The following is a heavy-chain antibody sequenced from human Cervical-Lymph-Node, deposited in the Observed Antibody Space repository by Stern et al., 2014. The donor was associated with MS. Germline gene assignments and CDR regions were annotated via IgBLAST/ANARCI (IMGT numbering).Heavy chain of an antibody. CDR2: IYYSGST. J-gene: IGHJ4*02. V-gene: IGHV4-31*03. CDR3: ARVSYDFWSGYYPFDY. D-gene: IGHD3-3*01. Sequence: QVQLQESGPGLVKPSQTLSLTCTVSGGSISSGGYYWSWIRQHPGKGLEWIGYIYYSGSTYYNPSLTSRVTISVDTSKNQFSLKLSSVTAADTAVYYCARVSYDFWSGYYPFDYWGQGTLVTVSS. CDR1: GGSISSGGYY.